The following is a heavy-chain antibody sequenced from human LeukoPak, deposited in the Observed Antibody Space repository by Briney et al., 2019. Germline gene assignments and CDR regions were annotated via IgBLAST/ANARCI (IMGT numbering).Heavy chain of an antibody. D-gene: IGHD6-13*01. V-gene: IGHV3-30*02. J-gene: IGHJ4*02. CDR1: GFTFSSYG. Sequence: GGSLKLSCAASGFTFSSYGMHWVRQAPGKGLEWVAFIRYDGSNIYYADSVKGRFTISRDNSKNTLYLQMNSLRAEDTAVYYCASVAAATYSQYYFDYWGQGTLVTVSS. CDR2: IRYDGSNI. CDR3: ASVAAATYSQYYFDY.